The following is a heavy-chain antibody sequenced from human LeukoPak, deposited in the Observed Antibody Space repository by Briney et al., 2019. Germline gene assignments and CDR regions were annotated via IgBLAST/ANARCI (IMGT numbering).Heavy chain of an antibody. J-gene: IGHJ4*02. CDR2: IIPILDIA. CDR1: GGTFSSYA. Sequence: GASVKVSCKASGGTFSSYAISWVRQAPGQGLEWMGRIIPILDIANYAQKFQGRVTITADKSTSKAYMELNSLRSEDTAVYYCARCSITIFGLFDYWGQGTLVTVSS. D-gene: IGHD3-10*02. CDR3: ARCSITIFGLFDY. V-gene: IGHV1-69*04.